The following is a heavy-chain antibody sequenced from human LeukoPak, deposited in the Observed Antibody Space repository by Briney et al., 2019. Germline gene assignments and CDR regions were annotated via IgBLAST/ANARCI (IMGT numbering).Heavy chain of an antibody. Sequence: PGGSLRLSCSASGFIFSTYNMNWVRQAPGKALEWVSSITSSSSHTYYADSVKGRYTISRDNAKNSLYLPMDSLRAEDTAVYYCARDPYSGGYGAYYYYYMDVWGKGTTVTISS. CDR2: ITSSSSHT. D-gene: IGHD1-26*01. V-gene: IGHV3-21*04. CDR1: GFIFSTYN. J-gene: IGHJ6*03. CDR3: ARDPYSGGYGAYYYYYMDV.